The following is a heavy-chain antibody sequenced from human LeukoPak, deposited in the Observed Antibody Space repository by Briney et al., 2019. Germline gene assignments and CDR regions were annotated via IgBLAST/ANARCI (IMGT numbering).Heavy chain of an antibody. CDR3: AREGYFDWLLNPGFDY. CDR1: GGSISSGSYY. V-gene: IGHV4-61*02. D-gene: IGHD3-9*01. J-gene: IGHJ4*02. CDR2: IYTSGST. Sequence: SETLSLTCTVSGGSISSGSYYWSWIRQPAGKGLEWIGRIYTSGSTNYNPSLKSRVTISVDTSKNQFSLKLSSVTAADTAVYYCAREGYFDWLLNPGFDYWGQGTLVTVSS.